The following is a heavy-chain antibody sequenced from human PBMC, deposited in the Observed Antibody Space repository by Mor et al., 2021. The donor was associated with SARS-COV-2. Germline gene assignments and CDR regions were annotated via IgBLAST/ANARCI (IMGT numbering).Heavy chain of an antibody. J-gene: IGHJ4*02. D-gene: IGHD6-19*01. Sequence: AYAATVKGRFTISRDDSKNTAYLQMNSLKTEDTAVYYCTRHSGYSSGWGGYWGQGTLVTVSS. V-gene: IGHV3-73*01. CDR3: TRHSGYSSGWGGY.